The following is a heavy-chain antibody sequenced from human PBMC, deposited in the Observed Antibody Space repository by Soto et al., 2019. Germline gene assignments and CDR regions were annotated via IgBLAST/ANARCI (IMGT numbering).Heavy chain of an antibody. D-gene: IGHD6-13*01. CDR2: MNPNSGNT. CDR1: GYTFTSYD. V-gene: IGHV1-8*01. Sequence: QVQLVQSGAEVKKPGASVKVSCKASGYTFTSYDINWVRQATGQGLEWMGWMNPNSGNTGYAQKFQRRVTMTRNTSMSTAYMELSSLRSEDTVVYYCARPSSLVAAAYYYYYYGMDVWGQGTTVTVSS. J-gene: IGHJ6*02. CDR3: ARPSSLVAAAYYYYYYGMDV.